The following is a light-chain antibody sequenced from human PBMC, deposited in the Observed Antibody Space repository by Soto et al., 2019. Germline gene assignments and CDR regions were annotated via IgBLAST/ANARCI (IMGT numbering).Light chain of an antibody. Sequence: SALTQPASVSGSPGQSITISCTGTISDVGGYNYVSWYQQHPGKAPKLMIYDVSNRPSGVSNRYSGSKSGNTASLTISGLQAEDEAVYYCSSYTSSRRDVFGTGNKLTVL. V-gene: IGLV2-14*01. CDR2: DVS. J-gene: IGLJ1*01. CDR3: SSYTSSRRDV. CDR1: ISDVGGYNY.